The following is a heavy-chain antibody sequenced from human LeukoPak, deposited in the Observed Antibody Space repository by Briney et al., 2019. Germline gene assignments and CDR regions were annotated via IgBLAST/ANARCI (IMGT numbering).Heavy chain of an antibody. J-gene: IGHJ6*02. CDR2: IYPGDSDT. Sequence: GESLKISCKGSGYSFTSYWIGWVRQMPGKGLGWMGIIYPGDSDTRYSPSFQGQVTISAGKSISTAYLQWSSLKASDTAMYYCARHVYRVAAAGSHYYYGMDVWGQGTTVTVSS. CDR1: GYSFTSYW. V-gene: IGHV5-51*01. CDR3: ARHVYRVAAAGSHYYYGMDV. D-gene: IGHD6-13*01.